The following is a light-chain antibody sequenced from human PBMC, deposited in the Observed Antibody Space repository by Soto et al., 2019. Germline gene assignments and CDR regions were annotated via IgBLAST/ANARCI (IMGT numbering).Light chain of an antibody. J-gene: IGKJ4*01. CDR2: GAS. CDR3: HQYSTSPLT. Sequence: EIVMTQSPATLSVSPGERATLSCRASQSVNSNYLAWYQQKPGQAPRLLIYGASKRATGIPDRFSGSGSGTDFTLTISRLEPEDFAVYYCHQYSTSPLTFGGGTKVDIK. CDR1: QSVNSNY. V-gene: IGKV3-20*01.